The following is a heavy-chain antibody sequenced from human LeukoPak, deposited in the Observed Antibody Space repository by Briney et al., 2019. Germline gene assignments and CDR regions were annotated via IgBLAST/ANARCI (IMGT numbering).Heavy chain of an antibody. Sequence: SETLSLTCTVSGGSISSSSYYWGWIRQPPGKGLEWIGSIYHSGSAYYNPSLKSRVTISVATSNNQFSLKLTSVTAADTAVYYCVRGWVDDYVWGSYPYWGQGTLVTASS. CDR2: IYHSGSA. CDR3: VRGWVDDYVWGSYPY. V-gene: IGHV4-39*07. D-gene: IGHD3-16*01. J-gene: IGHJ4*02. CDR1: GGSISSSSYY.